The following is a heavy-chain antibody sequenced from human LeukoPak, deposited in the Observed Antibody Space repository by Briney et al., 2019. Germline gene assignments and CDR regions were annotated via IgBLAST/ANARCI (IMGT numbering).Heavy chain of an antibody. D-gene: IGHD3-16*02. CDR1: GFTFSIYS. Sequence: GESLRLSGAASGFTFSIYSMNWVRQAPGKGLEWVSYIISSSSTIYYADSVKGRFTISRDNAKNSLYLQMNSLRAEDTAVYYCARGLFGGVIVSDYWGQRTLVTVSS. V-gene: IGHV3-48*04. CDR2: IISSSSTI. J-gene: IGHJ4*02. CDR3: ARGLFGGVIVSDY.